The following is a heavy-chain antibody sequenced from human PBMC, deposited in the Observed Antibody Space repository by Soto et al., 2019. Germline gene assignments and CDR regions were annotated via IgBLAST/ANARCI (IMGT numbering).Heavy chain of an antibody. V-gene: IGHV1-2*02. CDR3: ARGGEDYYDSSPFFYDMAV. D-gene: IGHD3-22*01. CDR1: GYTFTGYY. CDR2: INPNSGGT. J-gene: IGHJ6*02. Sequence: ASVKVSCKASGYTFTGYYMHWVRQAPGQGLEWMGWINPNSGGTNYAQKFQGRVTMTRDTSISTAYMELSRLRSDDTAVYYCARGGEDYYDSSPFFYDMAVWGQGTTVTVSS.